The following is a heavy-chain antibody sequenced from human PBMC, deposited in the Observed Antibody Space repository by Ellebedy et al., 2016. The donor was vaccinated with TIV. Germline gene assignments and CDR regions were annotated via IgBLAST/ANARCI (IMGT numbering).Heavy chain of an antibody. J-gene: IGHJ4*02. CDR1: GFTFSSST. CDR2: ISFDGSSE. CDR3: AVLYSSGY. V-gene: IGHV3-30*04. Sequence: GESLKISCVASGFTFSSSTMHWVRQAPGWGLEWVAGISFDGSSEHYADSVKGRFTISRDNAKNSLYLQMNSLRDEDTAVYYCAVLYSSGYWGQGTLVTVSS. D-gene: IGHD6-19*01.